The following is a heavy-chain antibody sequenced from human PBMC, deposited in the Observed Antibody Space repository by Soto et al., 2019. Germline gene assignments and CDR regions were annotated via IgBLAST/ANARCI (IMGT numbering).Heavy chain of an antibody. Sequence: GGSLRLSCAASGFTLSNSNMHWVRQAPGKGLEWVAVLSYDGSDEYYADSVRGRFTVSRDNSKNTLYLKMNSLRAEDTSLYYCTKTGGRDGGPYYYNGMDVWGQGTTVTVSS. V-gene: IGHV3-30-3*02. CDR2: LSYDGSDE. CDR3: TKTGGRDGGPYYYNGMDV. D-gene: IGHD1-26*01. CDR1: GFTLSNSN. J-gene: IGHJ6*02.